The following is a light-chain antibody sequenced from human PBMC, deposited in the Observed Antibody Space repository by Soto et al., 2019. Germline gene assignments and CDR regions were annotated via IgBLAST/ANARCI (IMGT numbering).Light chain of an antibody. Sequence: QSALTQPASVSGSPGQSITISCTGTSSDVGSYNLVSWYQQNPGKAPKLMIYEGSKRPSGVSNHFSGSKSGNTASLTISGLQAEDGADYYCCSYAGSSTVIFGGGTKLTVL. V-gene: IGLV2-23*01. J-gene: IGLJ2*01. CDR1: SSDVGSYNL. CDR3: CSYAGSSTVI. CDR2: EGS.